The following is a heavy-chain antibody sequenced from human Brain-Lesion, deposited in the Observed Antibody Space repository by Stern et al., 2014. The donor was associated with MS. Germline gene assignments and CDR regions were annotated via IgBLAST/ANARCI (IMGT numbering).Heavy chain of an antibody. J-gene: IGHJ5*02. CDR2: IYYSGNT. CDR1: GGSVSSTSYA. Sequence: QVQLQESGPGLVKPSETLSLTCTVAGGSVSSTSYAWAWIRQPPGKGLEGIGTIYYSGNTYYSPSLKSRLTITLATAKNQFSLQRRSVTAADTAVYYCAGEEDIRYCSGGSCTGNWFDPWGQGTLVTVSS. CDR3: AGEEDIRYCSGGSCTGNWFDP. V-gene: IGHV4-39*01. D-gene: IGHD2-15*01.